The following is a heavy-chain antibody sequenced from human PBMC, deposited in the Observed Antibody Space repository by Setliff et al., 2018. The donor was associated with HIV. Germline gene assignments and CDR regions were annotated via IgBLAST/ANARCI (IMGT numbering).Heavy chain of an antibody. CDR1: GGSISSSSYY. CDR3: ARTSELDTGYFDY. Sequence: SLTCTVSGGSISSSSYYWGWIRQPPGKGLEWIGSIYYSGSTYYNPSLKSRVTISVDTSKNQFSLKLSSVTAADTAVYYCARTSELDTGYFDYWGQGTLVTVSS. J-gene: IGHJ4*02. D-gene: IGHD1-7*01. V-gene: IGHV4-39*01. CDR2: IYYSGST.